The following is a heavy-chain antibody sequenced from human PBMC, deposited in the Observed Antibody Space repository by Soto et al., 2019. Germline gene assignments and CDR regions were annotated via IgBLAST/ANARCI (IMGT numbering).Heavy chain of an antibody. Sequence: QVQLVQSGAEVKKPGSSVKVSCKASGGTFSSYAISWVRQAPGQGLEWMGGIIPIFGTANYAQKFQGRVTITADESTSTAYMELSSLRSEDTAVYYCARSGDQGFWSGYYVEGYFDYWGQGTLVTVSS. CDR2: IIPIFGTA. CDR1: GGTFSSYA. D-gene: IGHD3-3*01. CDR3: ARSGDQGFWSGYYVEGYFDY. V-gene: IGHV1-69*01. J-gene: IGHJ4*02.